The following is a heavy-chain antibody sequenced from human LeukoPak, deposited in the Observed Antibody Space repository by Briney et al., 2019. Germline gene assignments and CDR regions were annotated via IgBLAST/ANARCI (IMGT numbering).Heavy chain of an antibody. V-gene: IGHV4-34*08. Sequence: GSLRLSCAASGFTFSNYAMSWVRQAPGKGLEWIGEINHSGSTNYNPSLKSRVTISVDTSKNQFSLKLGSVTAADTAVYYCATSMVRGPIDYWGQGTLVTVSS. CDR3: ATSMVRGPIDY. D-gene: IGHD3-10*01. CDR1: GFTFSNYA. J-gene: IGHJ4*02. CDR2: INHSGST.